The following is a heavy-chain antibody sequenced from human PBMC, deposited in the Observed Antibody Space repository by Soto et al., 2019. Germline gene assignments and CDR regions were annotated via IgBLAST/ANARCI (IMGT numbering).Heavy chain of an antibody. Sequence: ASETLSLTCSVSTFSINSRYYWGWIRQPPGKGLEWIASIYNSVSTHYNPSLKSRATISVDTSHKQFSLRLSSVTAADTAIYYCASNTSGRYFDYWGPGTLVTVSS. V-gene: IGHV4-38-2*02. CDR3: ASNTSGRYFDY. D-gene: IGHD6-19*01. J-gene: IGHJ4*02. CDR2: IYNSVST. CDR1: TFSINSRYY.